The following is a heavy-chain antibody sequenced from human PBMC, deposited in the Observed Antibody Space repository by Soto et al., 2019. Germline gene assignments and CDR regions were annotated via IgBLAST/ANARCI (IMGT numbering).Heavy chain of an antibody. Sequence: EVKLLESGGGLAQPGGSLRLSCVGSGFTFDRYAISWVRQAPGKGLQWISAISGNGAGTDYAHSVKGRFTISRDNSKNTVHLQMNTLRPEDTALYYCAKDTLGGYSFWSGYYSDGLDVWGLGTMVTVSS. V-gene: IGHV3-23*01. CDR1: GFTFDRYA. D-gene: IGHD3-3*01. CDR3: AKDTLGGYSFWSGYYSDGLDV. CDR2: ISGNGAGT. J-gene: IGHJ3*01.